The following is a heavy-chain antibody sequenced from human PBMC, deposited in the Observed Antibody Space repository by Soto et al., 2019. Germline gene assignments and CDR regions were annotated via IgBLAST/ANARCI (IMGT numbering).Heavy chain of an antibody. CDR1: GFTFNIYG. CDR3: AKDQGSGQGSCDS. D-gene: IGHD3-10*01. J-gene: IGHJ4*02. Sequence: GGSLRLSCAASGFTFNIYGMHWVRQAPDKGLEWVALISYDGSNQYYADSVKGRFTISRDNSKNTLFLQMNSLRAADPAVYYCAKDQGSGQGSCDSWRQGTLVTVSS. CDR2: ISYDGSNQ. V-gene: IGHV3-30*18.